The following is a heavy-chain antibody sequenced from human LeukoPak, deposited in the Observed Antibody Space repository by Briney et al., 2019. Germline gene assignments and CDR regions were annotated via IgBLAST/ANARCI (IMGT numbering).Heavy chain of an antibody. CDR1: GFTVSSNY. V-gene: IGHV3-53*01. CDR2: IYSGGST. Sequence: GGSLRLSCAASGFTVSSNYMNWVRQAPGKGLEWVSVIYSGGSTYYAASVKGRFTISRDNSKNTLHLQMNSLRAEDTAVYYCAREPYGGNLYYFDYWGQGTLVTVSS. D-gene: IGHD4-23*01. CDR3: AREPYGGNLYYFDY. J-gene: IGHJ4*02.